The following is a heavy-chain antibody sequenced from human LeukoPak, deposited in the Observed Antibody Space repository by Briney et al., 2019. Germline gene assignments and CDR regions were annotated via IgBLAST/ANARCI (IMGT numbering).Heavy chain of an antibody. V-gene: IGHV4-39*01. D-gene: IGHD6-6*01. CDR3: ARTYSGSSNDAFEI. CDR2: IYYSGST. Sequence: SSETLSLTCTVSGGSISSSTYYWGWIRQPPGKGLEWIGSIYYSGSTYYNSSLKSRVTISVDTSKNQFSLKLNSVTAADTAVYYCARTYSGSSNDAFEIWGQGTMVTVSS. J-gene: IGHJ3*02. CDR1: GGSISSSTYY.